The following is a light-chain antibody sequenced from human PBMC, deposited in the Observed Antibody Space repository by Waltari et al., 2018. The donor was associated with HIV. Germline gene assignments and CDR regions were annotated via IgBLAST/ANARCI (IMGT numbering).Light chain of an antibody. Sequence: DIQMTQSPSSLSASVGDRVTITFRASQSISSYLNLYQQKLGKAPKVLIYAASSLQSGVPSRFSGSGSGTDFTLSITSLQPEDFATYYCQQSYTTPRTFGQGTKVEIK. J-gene: IGKJ1*01. V-gene: IGKV1-39*01. CDR1: QSISSY. CDR3: QQSYTTPRT. CDR2: AAS.